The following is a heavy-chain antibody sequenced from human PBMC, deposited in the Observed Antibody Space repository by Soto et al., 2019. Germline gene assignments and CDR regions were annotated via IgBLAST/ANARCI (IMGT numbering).Heavy chain of an antibody. CDR1: GGSVSSDDYY. CDR3: ARFLVGASRGGWFDP. V-gene: IGHV4-61*08. D-gene: IGHD1-26*01. CDR2: IYYSGST. Sequence: SETLSLTCTVSGGSVSSDDYYWSWIRQPPGKGLEWIGYIYYSGSTNSNPSLKSRVTMSVDTSKNQFSLKLTSVTAADTAVYYCARFLVGASRGGWFDPWGQGTLVTVSS. J-gene: IGHJ5*02.